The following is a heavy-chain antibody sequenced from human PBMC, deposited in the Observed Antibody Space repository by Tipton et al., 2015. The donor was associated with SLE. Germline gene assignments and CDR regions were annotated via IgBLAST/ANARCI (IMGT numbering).Heavy chain of an antibody. CDR1: GYTFTSYD. CDR2: MNPNSGNT. J-gene: IGHJ6*03. CDR3: ARAGVDCSGGSCFLGYYYYMDV. V-gene: IGHV1-8*02. Sequence: QLVQSGAEVKKPGASVKVSCKASGYTFTSYDINWVRQATGQGLEWMGWMNPNSGNTGYAQKFQGRVTMTRNTSVSTAYMELSSLRSEVTAVYYCARAGVDCSGGSCFLGYYYYMDVWGKGTTVTVSS. D-gene: IGHD2-15*01.